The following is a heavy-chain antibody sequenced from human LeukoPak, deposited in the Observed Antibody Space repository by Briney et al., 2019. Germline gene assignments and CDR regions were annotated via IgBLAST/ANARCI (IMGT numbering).Heavy chain of an antibody. CDR2: IYYTGST. V-gene: IGHV4-59*08. CDR1: GGSISSYY. Sequence: SETLSLTCIVSGGSISSYYWSWIRQPPGKGLEWIGYIYYTGSTNYNPSLKSRVTISVDTSKNQLSLKLSSVTAADTAVYYCARQDSGSYLNPLDIWGQGTVVTVSS. D-gene: IGHD1-26*01. CDR3: ARQDSGSYLNPLDI. J-gene: IGHJ3*02.